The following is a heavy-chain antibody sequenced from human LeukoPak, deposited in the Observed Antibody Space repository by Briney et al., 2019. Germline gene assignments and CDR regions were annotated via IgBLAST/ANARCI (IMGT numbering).Heavy chain of an antibody. CDR1: GGSISSSSYY. J-gene: IGHJ4*02. Sequence: SETLSLTCTVSGGSISSSSYYWGWIRQPPGKGLEWIGSIYYSGSTYYNPSLKSRVTISVDTSKNQFSLKLSSVTAADTAVYYCARGPNTATDQYYFDYWGQGTLVTVSS. CDR3: ARGPNTATDQYYFDY. D-gene: IGHD4-17*01. CDR2: IYYSGST. V-gene: IGHV4-39*01.